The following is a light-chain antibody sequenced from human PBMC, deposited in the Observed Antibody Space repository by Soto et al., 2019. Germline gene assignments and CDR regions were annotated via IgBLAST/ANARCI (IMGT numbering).Light chain of an antibody. J-gene: IGLJ1*01. CDR1: SSNIGAGYD. CDR2: ANS. Sequence: QSVLAQPPSVSGAPGQRVTISCTGSSSNIGAGYDVHWYQPLPGTAPRLLIYANSNRPSGVPGRFSGCKSGASASLAITALQAEDEADYYCQSYDSSLSGYVFGTRTKVTVL. V-gene: IGLV1-40*01. CDR3: QSYDSSLSGYV.